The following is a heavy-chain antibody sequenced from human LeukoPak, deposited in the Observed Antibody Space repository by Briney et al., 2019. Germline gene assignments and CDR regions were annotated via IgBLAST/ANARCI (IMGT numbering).Heavy chain of an antibody. CDR2: INAGNGNT. Sequence: ASVKVSCKASGYTFTSYAMHWVRQAPGQRLEWMGWINAGNGNTKYSQKFQGRVTITRDTSASTAYMELRSLRSDDTAVYYCARVGDSTYYDYVWGSYQNTYYFDYWGQGTLVTVSS. V-gene: IGHV1-3*01. J-gene: IGHJ4*02. D-gene: IGHD3-16*01. CDR3: ARVGDSTYYDYVWGSYQNTYYFDY. CDR1: GYTFTSYA.